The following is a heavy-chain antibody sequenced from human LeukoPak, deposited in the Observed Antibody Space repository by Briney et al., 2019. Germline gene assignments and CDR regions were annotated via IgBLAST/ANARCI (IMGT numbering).Heavy chain of an antibody. V-gene: IGHV1-2*02. CDR3: ASRNPSR. Sequence: ASVKVSFKASGYTFTGYYMHWVRQAPGQGLEWMGWINPNSGGTNYAQKFQGRVTMARDTSISTAYMEMSRLRYDDTDVYYCASRNPSRWGQGTLVTVSS. CDR2: INPNSGGT. J-gene: IGHJ4*02. CDR1: GYTFTGYY.